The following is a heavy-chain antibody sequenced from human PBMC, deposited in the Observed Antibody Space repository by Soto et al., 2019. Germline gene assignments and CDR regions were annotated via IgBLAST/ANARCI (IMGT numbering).Heavy chain of an antibody. J-gene: IGHJ6*02. D-gene: IGHD3-10*01. CDR1: GYTFTGYY. V-gene: IGHV1-2*02. CDR2: INPNSGGT. Sequence: GASVKVSCKASGYTFTGYYMHWVRQAPGQGLEWMGWINPNSGGTNYAQKFQGRVTMTRDTSISTAYMELSRLRSDDTAVYYCAVFLWFGEVPLGMDVWGQGTTVTVS. CDR3: AVFLWFGEVPLGMDV.